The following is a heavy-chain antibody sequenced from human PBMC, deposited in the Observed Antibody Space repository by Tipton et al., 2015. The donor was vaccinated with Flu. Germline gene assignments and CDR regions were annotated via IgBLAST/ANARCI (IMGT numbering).Heavy chain of an antibody. CDR2: IYPGDSDT. D-gene: IGHD3-22*01. CDR3: ARRKYYDSSGLRSSDAFDI. Sequence: EVQLVQSGAEVKKPGESLKISCKGSGYSFTSYWIGWVRQMPGKGLEWMGIIYPGDSDTRYSPSFQGQVTISADKSISTAYLQWSSLKASDTAMYYCARRKYYDSSGLRSSDAFDIWGQGTMVTVSS. J-gene: IGHJ3*02. CDR1: GYSFTSYW. V-gene: IGHV5-51*01.